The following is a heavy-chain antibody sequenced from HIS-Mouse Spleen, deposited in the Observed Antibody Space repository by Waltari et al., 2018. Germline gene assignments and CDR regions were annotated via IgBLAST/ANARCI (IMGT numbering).Heavy chain of an antibody. Sequence: IDWDDDKYYSTSLKTRLTISKDTSKNQVVLTMTNMDPVDTATYYCARIGDYGDHGFQHWGQGTLVTVSS. CDR3: ARIGDYGDHGFQH. V-gene: IGHV2-70*01. J-gene: IGHJ1*01. D-gene: IGHD4-17*01. CDR2: IDWDDDK.